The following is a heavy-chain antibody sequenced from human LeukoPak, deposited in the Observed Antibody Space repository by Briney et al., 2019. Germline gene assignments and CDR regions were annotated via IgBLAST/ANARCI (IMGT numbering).Heavy chain of an antibody. Sequence: PSETLSLTCTVSGGSISSYYWSWIRQPPGKGLEWIGYIYYSGSTNYNPSLKSRVTISVDKSKNQFSLKLSSVTAADTAVYYCARDRAGRLRYFDWSVRTFDYWGQGTLVTVSS. D-gene: IGHD3-9*01. J-gene: IGHJ4*02. CDR3: ARDRAGRLRYFDWSVRTFDY. CDR1: GGSISSYY. CDR2: IYYSGST. V-gene: IGHV4-59*12.